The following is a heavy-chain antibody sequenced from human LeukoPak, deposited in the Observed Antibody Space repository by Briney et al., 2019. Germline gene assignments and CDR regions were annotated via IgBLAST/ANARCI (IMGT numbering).Heavy chain of an antibody. D-gene: IGHD3-22*01. CDR1: GDSIRTSSYY. CDR3: ARQFYHDSSGADY. V-gene: IGHV4-39*01. Sequence: PPETLSLTCTVSGDSIRTSSYYWGWIRQPPGKGLEWIGSIYYSGTTYYNPSLKSRVAMSMDTSKYQFSLKLSSVTAADTAMYYCARQFYHDSSGADYWGQGALVTVSS. J-gene: IGHJ4*02. CDR2: IYYSGTT.